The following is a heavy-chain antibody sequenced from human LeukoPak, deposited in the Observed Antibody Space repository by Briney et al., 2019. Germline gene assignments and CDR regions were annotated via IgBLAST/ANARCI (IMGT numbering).Heavy chain of an antibody. V-gene: IGHV1-8*01. Sequence: ASVKVSCKASGYTFTSYDINWVRQATGQGLEWMGWMNPNSGNTGYAQKFQGRVTMTRNTSISTAYMELSSLRSEDTAVYYCARAYYYDSSGYRGGWYFDLWGRGTLVTVSS. J-gene: IGHJ2*01. CDR2: MNPNSGNT. CDR3: ARAYYYDSSGYRGGWYFDL. D-gene: IGHD3-22*01. CDR1: GYTFTSYD.